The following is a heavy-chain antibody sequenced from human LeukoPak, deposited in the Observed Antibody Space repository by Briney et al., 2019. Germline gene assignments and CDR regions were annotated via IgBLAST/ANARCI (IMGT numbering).Heavy chain of an antibody. Sequence: PGGTLTHSCAASGFTFDDYAMHCVRQAPGKDLEWVSLISGDGGSTYYADSVKGRFTISRDNSKNSLYLQMNSLRTEDTALYYCANGQSTHWGQGTLVTVSS. CDR1: GFTFDDYA. CDR3: ANGQSTH. V-gene: IGHV3-43*02. D-gene: IGHD2-2*01. J-gene: IGHJ4*02. CDR2: ISGDGGST.